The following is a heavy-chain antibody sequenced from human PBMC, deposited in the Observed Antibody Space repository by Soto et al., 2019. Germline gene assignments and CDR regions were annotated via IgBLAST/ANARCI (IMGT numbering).Heavy chain of an antibody. CDR1: GGSISSSSYY. V-gene: IGHV4-39*01. CDR3: ARQVSSSRGYYYYGMDV. D-gene: IGHD6-13*01. CDR2: IYYSGST. J-gene: IGHJ6*02. Sequence: SETLSLTCTVSGGSISSSSYYWGWIRQPPGKGLEWIGSIYYSGSTYYNPSLKSRVTISVDTSKNQFSLKLSSVTAADTAVYYXARQVSSSRGYYYYGMDVWGQGTTVTVS.